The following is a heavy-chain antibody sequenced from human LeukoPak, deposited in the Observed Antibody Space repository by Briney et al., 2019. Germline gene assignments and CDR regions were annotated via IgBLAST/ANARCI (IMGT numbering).Heavy chain of an antibody. V-gene: IGHV4-31*03. D-gene: IGHD7-27*01. J-gene: IGHJ4*02. CDR2: IYYNGST. Sequence: SQTLSLTCTVSGGSISSGGYYWSWIRQHPGKGLEWIGYIYYNGSTYYNPSLKSRVTISVDTSKNQFSLKLSSVTAADTAVYYCARGRTGDAFDYWGQGTLVTVSS. CDR3: ARGRTGDAFDY. CDR1: GGSISSGGYY.